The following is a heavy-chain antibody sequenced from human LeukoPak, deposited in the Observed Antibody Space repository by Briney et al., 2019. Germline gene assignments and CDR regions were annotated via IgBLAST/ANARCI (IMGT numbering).Heavy chain of an antibody. D-gene: IGHD3-10*01. CDR2: IYYRGDT. J-gene: IGHJ6*02. CDR3: ARVLWTGEFYYVMDV. V-gene: IGHV4-31*03. CDR1: GGSVNSGGCF. Sequence: PSETLSLTCTVSGGSVNSGGCFWSWIRQQPGKGLESIGYIYYRGDTYYNPSLKSRLTMLVDTSKNQFSLTLSSVTAADTAVYYCARVLWTGEFYYVMDVWGQGTTVTVSS.